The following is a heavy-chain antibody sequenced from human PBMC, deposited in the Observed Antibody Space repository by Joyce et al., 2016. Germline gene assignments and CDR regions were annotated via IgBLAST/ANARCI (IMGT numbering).Heavy chain of an antibody. J-gene: IGHJ4*02. Sequence: EVQVAEYGGGLVKPGGSLRLSCAASGFTLNVGWSTWVRQATGKGLEWVGRMKSKTSGETTEYAAPVKGRFTISRDDSKNTVSLQMNGLRTEDTAVYFCAADVAEVGFGELDHWGQGTLVTVSS. CDR1: GFTLNVGW. V-gene: IGHV3-15*01. CDR2: MKSKTSGETT. D-gene: IGHD3-10*01. CDR3: AADVAEVGFGELDH.